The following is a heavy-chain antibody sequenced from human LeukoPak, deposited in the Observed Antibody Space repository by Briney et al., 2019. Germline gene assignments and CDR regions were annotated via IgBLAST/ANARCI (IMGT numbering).Heavy chain of an antibody. J-gene: IGHJ6*03. CDR3: ARSVEGYCSGGSYYSYYYYMDV. CDR2: INHSGST. D-gene: IGHD2-15*01. V-gene: IGHV4-34*01. CDR1: GGSFSGYY. Sequence: SETLSLTCAVYGGSFSGYYWSWIRQPPGKGLEWIGEINHSGSTNYNPSLKSRVTISVDTSKNQFSLKLSSVTAADTAVYYCARSVEGYCSGGSYYSYYYYMDVWGKGTTVTVSS.